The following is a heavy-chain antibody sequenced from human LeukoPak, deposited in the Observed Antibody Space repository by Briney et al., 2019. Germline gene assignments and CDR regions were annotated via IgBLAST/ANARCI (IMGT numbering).Heavy chain of an antibody. J-gene: IGHJ6*02. V-gene: IGHV3-13*01. CDR2: IGTAGDT. CDR3: ARENPFGESYGVDV. CDR1: GFTFSSYD. Sequence: GGSLRLSCAASGFTFSSYDMHWVRQATGKGLEWVSAIGTAGDTYYPGSVKGRFTISRENAKNSLYLQMNSLRAEDTAVYYCARENPFGESYGVDVWGQGTTVTVSS. D-gene: IGHD3-10*01.